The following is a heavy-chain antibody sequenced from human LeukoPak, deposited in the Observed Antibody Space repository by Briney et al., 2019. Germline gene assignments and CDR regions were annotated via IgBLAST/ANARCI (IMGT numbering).Heavy chain of an antibody. CDR3: ARDRLGVRGVYRGWFDP. J-gene: IGHJ5*02. V-gene: IGHV1-69*13. CDR2: IIPIFGTA. CDR1: GGTFSSYA. D-gene: IGHD3-10*01. Sequence: GASVKVSCKASGGTFSSYAISWVRQAPGQGLEWMGGIIPIFGTANYAQKFQGRVTITADESTSAAYMELSSLRSEDTAVYYCARDRLGVRGVYRGWFDPWGQGTLVTVSS.